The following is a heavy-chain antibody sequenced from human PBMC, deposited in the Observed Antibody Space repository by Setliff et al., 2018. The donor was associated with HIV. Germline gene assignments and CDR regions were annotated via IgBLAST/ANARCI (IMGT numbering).Heavy chain of an antibody. Sequence: SETLSLTCSVSGGSSNSRSYYWGWIRQTPAKGLEWIGEISHSGRTNYNPSLKTRLIISRDTSKNQFSLRLSSATVADTAIYYCARGFEGYCSGASCHWFDSWGQGTQVTVSS. J-gene: IGHJ5*01. CDR1: GGSSNSRSYY. CDR2: ISHSGRT. D-gene: IGHD2-15*01. CDR3: ARGFEGYCSGASCHWFDS. V-gene: IGHV4-39*07.